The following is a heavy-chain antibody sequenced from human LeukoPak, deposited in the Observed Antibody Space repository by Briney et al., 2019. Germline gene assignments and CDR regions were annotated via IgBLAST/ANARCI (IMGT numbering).Heavy chain of an antibody. CDR1: GFSLGTRGVG. V-gene: IGHV2-5*02. Sequence: GSGPTLMHPTQTLTLTFTFSGFSLGTRGVGVGWIRQPQVKALEWLSLIYWDDDKRYSPSLKSRLTITKDTSKNQVVLTMTNMDPVDTATYYCAQTSPPSWYTRLEYCSGGSCLGWFDPWGQGTLVTVSS. D-gene: IGHD2-15*01. CDR2: IYWDDDK. J-gene: IGHJ5*02. CDR3: AQTSPPSWYTRLEYCSGGSCLGWFDP.